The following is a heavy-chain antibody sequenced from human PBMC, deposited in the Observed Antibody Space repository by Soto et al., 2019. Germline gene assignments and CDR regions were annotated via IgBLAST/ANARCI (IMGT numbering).Heavy chain of an antibody. CDR2: IIPILGIA. J-gene: IGHJ5*02. CDR1: GGTFSSYT. CDR3: ATSAAAGSILWFDP. Sequence: GASVKVSCKASGGTFSSYTISWVRQAPGQGLEWMGRIIPILGIANYAQKFQGRVTITADKSTSTAYMELSSLRSEDTAVYYRATSAAAGSILWFDPWGQGTLVT. D-gene: IGHD6-13*01. V-gene: IGHV1-69*02.